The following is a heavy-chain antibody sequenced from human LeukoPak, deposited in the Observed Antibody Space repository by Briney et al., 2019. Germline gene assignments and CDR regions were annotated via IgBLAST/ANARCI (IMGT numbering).Heavy chain of an antibody. V-gene: IGHV3-73*01. Sequence: PGGSLKLSCAASGFTFSGSAMHWVRQASGKGLEWVGRIRSKANSYATAYAASVKGRFTISRDDSKNTAYLQMNSLKTEDTAVYYCTRGREGFWSGLNAFDIWGQGTMVTVSS. CDR2: IRSKANSYAT. D-gene: IGHD3-3*01. J-gene: IGHJ3*02. CDR3: TRGREGFWSGLNAFDI. CDR1: GFTFSGSA.